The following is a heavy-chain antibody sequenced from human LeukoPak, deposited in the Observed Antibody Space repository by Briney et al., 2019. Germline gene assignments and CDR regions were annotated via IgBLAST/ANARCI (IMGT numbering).Heavy chain of an antibody. D-gene: IGHD5-12*01. CDR2: ISGSGGGT. J-gene: IGHJ5*02. V-gene: IGHV3-23*01. CDR3: AKAFSAYENWPPNWFDP. Sequence: GGSLRLSCAASGFTVGSNYMSWVRQAPGKGLEWVSAISGSGGGTYYADSVKGWLTISRDNSKNTLYLQISSLRAEDTAVYYCAKAFSAYENWPPNWFDPWGQGTLVTVSS. CDR1: GFTVGSNY.